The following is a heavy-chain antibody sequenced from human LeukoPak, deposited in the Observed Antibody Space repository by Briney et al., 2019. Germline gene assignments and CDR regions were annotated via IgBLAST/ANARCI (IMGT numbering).Heavy chain of an antibody. CDR1: GYTITGYY. CDR3: ARGQRGYCSSTSCSNY. Sequence: GASVKVSCKASGYTITGYYMHWVRQAPGQGLEWMGRINPNSGGTNYAQKFQGRVTMTRDTSISTAYMELSRLRSDDTAVYYCARGQRGYCSSTSCSNYWGQGTLVTVSS. J-gene: IGHJ4*02. D-gene: IGHD2-2*01. CDR2: INPNSGGT. V-gene: IGHV1-2*06.